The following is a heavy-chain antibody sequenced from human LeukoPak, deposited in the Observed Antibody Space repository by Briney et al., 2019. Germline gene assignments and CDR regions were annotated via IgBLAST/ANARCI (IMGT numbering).Heavy chain of an antibody. CDR1: GFTFSDYY. CDR2: INHSGST. V-gene: IGHV4-34*01. J-gene: IGHJ5*02. D-gene: IGHD2-2*01. CDR3: ARDLYCSSTSCLDP. Sequence: GSLRLSCAASGFTFSDYYMSWIRQPPGKGLEWIGEINHSGSTNYNPSLKSRVTISVDTSKNQFSLKLSSVTAADTAVYYCARDLYCSSTSCLDPWGQGTLVTVSS.